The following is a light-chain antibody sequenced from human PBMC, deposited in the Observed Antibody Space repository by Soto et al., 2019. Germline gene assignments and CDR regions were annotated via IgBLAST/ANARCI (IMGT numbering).Light chain of an antibody. Sequence: DIQMTQSPSSVSASVGDRVTITCRASQGISSWLAWYQQKPGKAPKLLIFVASTLQSGVPSRFSGSGSGTDFTLTSSSLQPDVFATYYWQQAHSFPFTFGPGTKVDMK. V-gene: IGKV1-12*01. CDR2: VAS. CDR1: QGISSW. CDR3: QQAHSFPFT. J-gene: IGKJ3*01.